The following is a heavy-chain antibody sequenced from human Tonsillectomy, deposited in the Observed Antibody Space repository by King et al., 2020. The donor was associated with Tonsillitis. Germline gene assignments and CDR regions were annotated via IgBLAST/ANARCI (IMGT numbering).Heavy chain of an antibody. CDR1: GGSISSGDYY. D-gene: IGHD5-24*01. CDR2: IYYSGTT. Sequence: VQLQESGPGLVKPSQTLSLTCTVSGGSISSGDYYWSWVRQPPGKGLEWIGYIYYSGTTYYNPSLKSRVSISVDTSTNQFSLKLSSVTAADTAVYYCARIQRRDGYNFDYWGQGTLVTVSS. J-gene: IGHJ4*02. V-gene: IGHV4-30-4*01. CDR3: ARIQRRDGYNFDY.